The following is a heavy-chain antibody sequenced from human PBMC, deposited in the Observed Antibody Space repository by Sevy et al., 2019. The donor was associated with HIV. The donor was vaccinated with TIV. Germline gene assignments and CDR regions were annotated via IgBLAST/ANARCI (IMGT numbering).Heavy chain of an antibody. D-gene: IGHD2-21*01. Sequence: GESLKISCAASGFTFSNVWMSWVRQAPGKGLERVGHIKSRPEGGTPDYAAPVKGRFNISRDDSKSTLYLQMNSLKTEDTAVYYCTTGGSILQHWGQGTLVTVSS. V-gene: IGHV3-15*01. CDR2: IKSRPEGGTP. J-gene: IGHJ4*02. CDR1: GFTFSNVW. CDR3: TTGGSILQH.